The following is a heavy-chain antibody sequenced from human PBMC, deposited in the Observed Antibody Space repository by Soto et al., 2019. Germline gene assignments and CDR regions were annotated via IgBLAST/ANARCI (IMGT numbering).Heavy chain of an antibody. CDR1: GFTFSSYS. Sequence: PGGSLRLSCAASGFTFSSYSMNWVRQAPGKGLEWVSSISGSGNYIYYADSVKGRFTLSRDNAKNSLFLQMNSLRAEDTAVYYCARDDSCGVSGYWDVFDIWGQGTMVTVSS. V-gene: IGHV3-21*01. CDR2: ISGSGNYI. CDR3: ARDDSCGVSGYWDVFDI. D-gene: IGHD2-15*01. J-gene: IGHJ3*02.